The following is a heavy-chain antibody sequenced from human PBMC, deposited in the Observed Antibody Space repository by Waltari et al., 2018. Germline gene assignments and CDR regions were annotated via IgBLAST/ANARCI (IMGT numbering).Heavy chain of an antibody. J-gene: IGHJ4*02. Sequence: QVQLQQWGAGLLKPSETLSLTCAVYGGSFSGYYWSWIHQPPGKGLEWIGEINHSGSTNYNPSLKSRVTISVDTSKNQFSLKLSSVTAADTAVYYCARVRRGYYDFWSGYYGRGPIDYWGQGTLVTVSS. CDR3: ARVRRGYYDFWSGYYGRGPIDY. CDR2: INHSGST. V-gene: IGHV4-34*01. CDR1: GGSFSGYY. D-gene: IGHD3-3*01.